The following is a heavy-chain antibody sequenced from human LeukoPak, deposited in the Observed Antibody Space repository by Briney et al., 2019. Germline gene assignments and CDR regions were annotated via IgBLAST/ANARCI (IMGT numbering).Heavy chain of an antibody. CDR2: INRSGNT. CDR1: GGSFSGYY. J-gene: IGHJ4*02. Sequence: SETLSLTCAAFGGSFSGYYWCWIRQPPGKGLEWIGEINRSGNTNYNASLKSRVGISVDTSKNQFSLKLSSVTAADTAVYYCARMGLPGPDYWGQGTLVTVSS. V-gene: IGHV4-34*01. CDR3: ARMGLPGPDY.